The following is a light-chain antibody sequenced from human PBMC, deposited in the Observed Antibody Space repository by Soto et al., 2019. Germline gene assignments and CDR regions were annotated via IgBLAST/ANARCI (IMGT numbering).Light chain of an antibody. CDR1: QSISSW. CDR2: DAS. J-gene: IGKJ1*01. Sequence: DIQMTPSPSTLSASVGDRVTNTFRASQSISSWLAWYQQKPGKAPKLLIYDASSLESGVPSRFSGSGSGTEFTLTISSLQPDDFATYYCQQYNSYPWTFGQGTK. CDR3: QQYNSYPWT. V-gene: IGKV1-5*01.